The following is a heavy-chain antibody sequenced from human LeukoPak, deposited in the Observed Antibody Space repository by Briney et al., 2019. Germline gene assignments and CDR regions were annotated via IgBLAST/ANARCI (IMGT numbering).Heavy chain of an antibody. CDR3: ARGPTYDRAPYYFDC. CDR2: IYSGGST. D-gene: IGHD3-22*01. V-gene: IGHV3-53*01. CDR1: GFIVNGNY. J-gene: IGHJ4*02. Sequence: GGSLRLSCAASGFIVNGNYMSWVRQAPGMGLEWVSVIYSGGSTHYADSVKGRFTISRDSSKNILYLQMNSLRAEDTAVYYCARGPTYDRAPYYFDCWGQGTLVTFSS.